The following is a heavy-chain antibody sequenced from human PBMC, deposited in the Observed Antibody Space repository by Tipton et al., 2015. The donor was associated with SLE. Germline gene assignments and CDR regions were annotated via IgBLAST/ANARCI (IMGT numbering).Heavy chain of an antibody. J-gene: IGHJ4*02. CDR1: GGSIFSHY. D-gene: IGHD6-13*01. Sequence: TLSLTCTVSGGSIFSHYWSWIRQTPEGGLEWIGYVFYTGETYYAPSLKNRVTISADTARSQVSLNLRSVTAADTAVYYCARGLRADSTSHFDHWGPGTLVTASS. CDR3: ARGLRADSTSHFDH. V-gene: IGHV4-59*11. CDR2: VFYTGET.